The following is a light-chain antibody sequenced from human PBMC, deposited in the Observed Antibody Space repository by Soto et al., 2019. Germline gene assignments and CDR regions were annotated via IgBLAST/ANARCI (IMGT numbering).Light chain of an antibody. V-gene: IGLV2-14*01. CDR3: SSYTTSSTLL. J-gene: IGLJ2*01. CDR1: SSDVGGYNY. CDR2: EVS. Sequence: QSVLTQPASVSGSPGQSITISCTGTSSDVGGYNYVSWYQQHPGKVPKLIIYEVSNRPPGVSNRFSGSKSGNTASLTISGLQAEDEADYYCSSYTTSSTLLFGGGTKLPS.